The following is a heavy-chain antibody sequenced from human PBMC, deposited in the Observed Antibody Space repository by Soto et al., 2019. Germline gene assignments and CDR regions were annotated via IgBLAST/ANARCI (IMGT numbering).Heavy chain of an antibody. V-gene: IGHV3-30*18. Sequence: QVQLVESGGGVVQPGRSLRLSCAASGFTFSSYGMHWVRQAPGKGLEWVAVISYDGSNKYYADSVKGRFTISRDNSKNTLYLQMNSLRAEDTAVYYCANWPYCSGGSCPSSWGQGTLVTVSS. CDR3: ANWPYCSGGSCPSS. J-gene: IGHJ4*02. CDR2: ISYDGSNK. CDR1: GFTFSSYG. D-gene: IGHD2-15*01.